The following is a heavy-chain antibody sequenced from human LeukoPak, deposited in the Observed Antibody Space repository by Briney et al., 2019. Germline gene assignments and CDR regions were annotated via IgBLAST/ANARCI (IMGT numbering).Heavy chain of an antibody. Sequence: GASVKVSCKASGYTFTGYYMHWVRQAPGQGLEWMGWINPNSGGTNYAQKFQGRVTITRDTSISTAYMELSRLRSDDTAVYYCARTVVVPAAYIDYWGQGTLVTVSS. CDR1: GYTFTGYY. D-gene: IGHD2-2*01. V-gene: IGHV1-2*02. CDR2: INPNSGGT. CDR3: ARTVVVPAAYIDY. J-gene: IGHJ4*02.